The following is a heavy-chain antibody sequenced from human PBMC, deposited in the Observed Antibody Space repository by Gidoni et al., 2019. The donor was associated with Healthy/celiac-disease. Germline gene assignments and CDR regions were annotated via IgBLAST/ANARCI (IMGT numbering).Heavy chain of an antibody. CDR2: ISWNSGSI. Sequence: EVQLVESGGGLVQPGRSLRLSCVASGFTFADYAMHWVRQAPGKGLEWVSGISWNSGSIGYADSVKGRFTISRDNAKNSLYLQMNSLRAEDTALYYCAKDMAPRSGYDYGEVGYYFDYWGQGTLVTVSS. D-gene: IGHD5-12*01. V-gene: IGHV3-9*01. CDR3: AKDMAPRSGYDYGEVGYYFDY. J-gene: IGHJ4*02. CDR1: GFTFADYA.